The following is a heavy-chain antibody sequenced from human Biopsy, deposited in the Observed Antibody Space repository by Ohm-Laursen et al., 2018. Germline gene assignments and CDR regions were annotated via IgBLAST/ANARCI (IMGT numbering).Heavy chain of an antibody. Sequence: LSLTCTVSGGSFTGHYWSWIRQPPGKGLEWIGHISYTGYTSYNASLKSRVTISVDTSRNHFSLRLSSLTAADTAAYYCARGSNDFGGLYFPRWGQGTLLTVSS. V-gene: IGHV4-59*11. D-gene: IGHD4-23*01. CDR1: GGSFTGHY. J-gene: IGHJ4*02. CDR3: ARGSNDFGGLYFPR. CDR2: ISYTGYT.